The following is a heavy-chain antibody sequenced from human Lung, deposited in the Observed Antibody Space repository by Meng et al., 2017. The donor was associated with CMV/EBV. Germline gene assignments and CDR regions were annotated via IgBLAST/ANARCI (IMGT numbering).Heavy chain of an antibody. CDR1: GYTFTGYY. CDR3: VRANLGSADY. J-gene: IGHJ4*02. Sequence: GRLVPSGAEVRKPGASVKVSCKASGYTFTGYYMHWLRQAPGQGLEWVGRITPSSGGTTYAQKFQGRVTMTRDTSISTAYMELSSLRSDDAAIYYCVRANLGSADYWGQGTLVTVSS. D-gene: IGHD7-27*01. CDR2: ITPSSGGT. V-gene: IGHV1-2*06.